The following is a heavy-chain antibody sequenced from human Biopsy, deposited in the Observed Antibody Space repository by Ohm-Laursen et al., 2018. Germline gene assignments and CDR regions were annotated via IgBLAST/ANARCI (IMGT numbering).Heavy chain of an antibody. J-gene: IGHJ3*02. CDR1: GVSISTYY. CDR2: IYYSGST. V-gene: IGHV4-59*01. CDR3: AREAIGVATAFDI. Sequence: GTLSLTCTASGVSISTYYWSWIRQSPGRGLEWIAYIYYSGSTDYNPSLKSRVTISLDTSKNQFSLKLSSVTAADTAIYYCAREAIGVATAFDIWGQGTMVTVSS. D-gene: IGHD5-12*01.